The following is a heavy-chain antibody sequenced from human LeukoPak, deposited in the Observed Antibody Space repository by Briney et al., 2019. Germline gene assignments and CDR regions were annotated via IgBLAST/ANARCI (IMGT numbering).Heavy chain of an antibody. Sequence: GGSLRLSCAASGFTFSSYAMSWVRQAPGKGLEWVSGITDSGFTTFYANSVKGRFTISRDNSENTLYLQMNSLRAEDTAVYYCANAGFCSSTTCYNPFDHWGQGTLVTVSS. CDR2: ITDSGFTT. V-gene: IGHV3-23*01. CDR1: GFTFSSYA. D-gene: IGHD2-2*02. J-gene: IGHJ4*02. CDR3: ANAGFCSSTTCYNPFDH.